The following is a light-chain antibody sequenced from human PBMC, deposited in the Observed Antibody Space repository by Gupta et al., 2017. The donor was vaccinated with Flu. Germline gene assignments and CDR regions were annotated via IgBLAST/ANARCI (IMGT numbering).Light chain of an antibody. CDR3: TSYTSSTTWV. CDR1: SSDVGSYNY. V-gene: IGLV2-14*01. CDR2: EVS. J-gene: IGLJ3*02. Sequence: QSALTQPASVSGSPGQSITISCTGTSSDVGSYNYVSWYQQHPGKAPKLMIYEVSNRPSGVSNRVSGSKSGNTATLTISGLQAEDEAGYYCTSYTSSTTWVFGGGTKLTVL.